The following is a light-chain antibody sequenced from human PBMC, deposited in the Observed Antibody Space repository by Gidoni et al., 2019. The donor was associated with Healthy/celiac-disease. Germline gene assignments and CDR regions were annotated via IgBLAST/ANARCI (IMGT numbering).Light chain of an antibody. CDR3: AAWDDSLNGWV. J-gene: IGLJ3*02. CDR1: SSNIGNNA. Sequence: QSARTQTPSVSVAPRQRVTISCSGSSSNIGNNAVNRYQQLPGKAPKLLIYYDDLLPSGVSDRFSGSKSGTSASLAISGLQSEDEADYYCAAWDDSLNGWVFGGGTKLTVL. V-gene: IGLV1-36*01. CDR2: YDD.